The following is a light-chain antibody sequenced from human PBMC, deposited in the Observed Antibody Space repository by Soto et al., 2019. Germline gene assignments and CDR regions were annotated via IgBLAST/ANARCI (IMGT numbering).Light chain of an antibody. CDR1: QSISTW. V-gene: IGKV1-5*03. J-gene: IGKJ2*01. Sequence: DIQMTQSPSTLSASVGDRVTITCRASQSISTWLAWYQQKPGKAPKLLIYKASNLESGVPSRFSGSGSGTEFTLTISSLQPDDFATHYCQQYNTYSNTFGQGTKLEIK. CDR2: KAS. CDR3: QQYNTYSNT.